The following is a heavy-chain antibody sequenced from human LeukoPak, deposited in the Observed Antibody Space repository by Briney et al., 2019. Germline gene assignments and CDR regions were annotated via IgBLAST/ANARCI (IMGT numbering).Heavy chain of an antibody. CDR3: ARGWYIVVPAACPDWFDP. Sequence: GGSLRLSCAASGFTFSDYYMSWIRQAPGKGLEWVSYISSSGSTIYYADSVKGRFTISRDNAKNSLYLQMNSLRAEDTAVYYCARGWYIVVPAACPDWFDPWGQGTLVTVSS. CDR1: GFTFSDYY. J-gene: IGHJ5*02. D-gene: IGHD2-2*01. V-gene: IGHV3-11*01. CDR2: ISSSGSTI.